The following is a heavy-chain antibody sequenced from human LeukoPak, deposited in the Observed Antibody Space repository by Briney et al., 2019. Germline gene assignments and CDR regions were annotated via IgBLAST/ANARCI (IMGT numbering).Heavy chain of an antibody. CDR1: GYTFTSYG. CDR2: ISAYNGNT. D-gene: IGHD6-13*01. CDR3: ARDQRVVGSSSSWYVY. V-gene: IGHV1-18*01. Sequence: ASVTVSCTASGYTFTSYGISWVRQAPGQGLEWMGWISAYNGNTNYAQKLQGRVTMTTDTSTSTAYMELRSLRSDDTAVYYCARDQRVVGSSSSWYVYWGQGTLVTVSS. J-gene: IGHJ4*02.